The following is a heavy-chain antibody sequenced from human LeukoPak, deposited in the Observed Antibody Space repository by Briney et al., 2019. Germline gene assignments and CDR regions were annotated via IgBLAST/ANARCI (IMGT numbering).Heavy chain of an antibody. Sequence: SETLSLTCAVYGGSFSGYYWSWIRRPPGKGLEWIGEINHSGSTNYNPSLKSRVAISVDTSKNQFSLKLSSVTAADAAVYYCARGIRPPITAAVTGFYFDYWGQGTLVTVSS. D-gene: IGHD6-13*01. V-gene: IGHV4-34*01. CDR3: ARGIRPPITAAVTGFYFDY. J-gene: IGHJ4*02. CDR1: GGSFSGYY. CDR2: INHSGST.